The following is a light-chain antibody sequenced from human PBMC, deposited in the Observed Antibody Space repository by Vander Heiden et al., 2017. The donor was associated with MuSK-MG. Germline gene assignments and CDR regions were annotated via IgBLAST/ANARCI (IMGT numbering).Light chain of an antibody. Sequence: DSQMTKSPCSLSASVGDRVTVTCRARQSISSYLTWYQHKPWIAPKFLIYAASSFQSGVPSRFSGRGSATDFTLTISRLQPEDFATYYCQQSDSSPQTFGQGTKVEIK. J-gene: IGKJ1*01. CDR3: QQSDSSPQT. V-gene: IGKV1-39*01. CDR2: AAS. CDR1: QSISSY.